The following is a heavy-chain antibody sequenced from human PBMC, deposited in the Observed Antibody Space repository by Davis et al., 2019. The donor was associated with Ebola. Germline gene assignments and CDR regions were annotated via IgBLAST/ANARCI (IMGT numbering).Heavy chain of an antibody. Sequence: GESLKISCAASGFTFSSYGMHWVRQAPGKGLEWVSAISGSGGSTYYADSVKGRFTISRDNSKNTLYLQMNSLRAEDTAVYYCARSNIPGYYYGMDVWGQGTTVTVSS. J-gene: IGHJ6*02. V-gene: IGHV3-23*01. CDR3: ARSNIPGYYYGMDV. CDR1: GFTFSSYG. D-gene: IGHD2/OR15-2a*01. CDR2: ISGSGGST.